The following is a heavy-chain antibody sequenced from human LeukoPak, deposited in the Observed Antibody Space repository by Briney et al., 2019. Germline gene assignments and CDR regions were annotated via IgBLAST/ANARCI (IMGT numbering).Heavy chain of an antibody. CDR2: ISWNSGSI. CDR3: AKETSSGWSHDAFDI. Sequence: PGRSLRLSCAASGFTFDDYAMHWARQAPGKGLEWVSGISWNSGSIGYADSVKGRFTISRDNAKNSLYLQMNSLRAEDMALYYCAKETSSGWSHDAFDIWGQGTMVTVSS. V-gene: IGHV3-9*03. J-gene: IGHJ3*02. CDR1: GFTFDDYA. D-gene: IGHD6-19*01.